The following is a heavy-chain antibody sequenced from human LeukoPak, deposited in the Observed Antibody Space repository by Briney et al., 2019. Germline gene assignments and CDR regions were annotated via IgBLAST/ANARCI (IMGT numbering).Heavy chain of an antibody. CDR3: TTDFLRDTATVMAY. D-gene: IGHD5-18*01. Sequence: PGGSLRLSCAASGFTFSDAWMSWVRQAPGKGLGWVGRIKTKTDGETTGYTAPVKGRFTISRNDSKNTLYLQMNSLKTEDTAVYYCTTDFLRDTATVMAYWGQGTLVTVSS. CDR1: GFTFSDAW. CDR2: IKTKTDGETT. J-gene: IGHJ4*02. V-gene: IGHV3-15*01.